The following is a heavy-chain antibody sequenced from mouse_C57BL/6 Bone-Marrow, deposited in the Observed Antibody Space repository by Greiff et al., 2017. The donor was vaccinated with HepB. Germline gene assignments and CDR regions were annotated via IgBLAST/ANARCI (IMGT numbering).Heavy chain of an antibody. CDR2: IDPNSGGT. V-gene: IGHV1-72*01. CDR3: ARSIVIYYYGSSYVDYFDY. J-gene: IGHJ2*01. D-gene: IGHD1-1*01. Sequence: QVQLKRPGAELVKPGASVKLSCKASGYTFTSYWMHWVKQRPGRGLEWIGRIDPNSGGTKYNEKFKSKATLTVDKPSSTAYMQLSSLTSEDSAVYYCARSIVIYYYGSSYVDYFDYWGQGTTLTVSS. CDR1: GYTFTSYW.